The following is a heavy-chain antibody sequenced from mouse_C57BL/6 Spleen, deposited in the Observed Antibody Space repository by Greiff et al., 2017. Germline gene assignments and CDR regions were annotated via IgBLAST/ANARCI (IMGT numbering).Heavy chain of an antibody. CDR3: ARGRYYGSSSAWFAD. J-gene: IGHJ3*01. Sequence: QVQLQQPGAELVRPGSSVKLSCKASGYTFTSYWMHWVKQRPIQGLEWIGNIDPSDSETHYNQKFKDKATLTVDKSSSTAYMQLSSLTSEDSAVYACARGRYYGSSSAWFADWGKGTLVTVSA. V-gene: IGHV1-52*01. D-gene: IGHD1-1*01. CDR1: GYTFTSYW. CDR2: IDPSDSET.